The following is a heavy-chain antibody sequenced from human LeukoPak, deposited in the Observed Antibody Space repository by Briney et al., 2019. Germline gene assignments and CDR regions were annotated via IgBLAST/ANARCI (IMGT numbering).Heavy chain of an antibody. D-gene: IGHD5-18*01. Sequence: SSQTLSLTCTVSGGAVNSGGYYWNWTRQHPGRGLEWIGYISNSGSTYYNPSLKGRLFISVDTSKNHFSLKLSSVTSADTAVYFCARMQLGYSFDYWGQGSLVTVSS. CDR2: ISNSGST. V-gene: IGHV4-31*03. J-gene: IGHJ4*02. CDR1: GGAVNSGGYY. CDR3: ARMQLGYSFDY.